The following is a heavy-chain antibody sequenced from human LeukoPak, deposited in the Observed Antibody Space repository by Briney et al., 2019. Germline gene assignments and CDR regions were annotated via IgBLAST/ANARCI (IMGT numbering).Heavy chain of an antibody. D-gene: IGHD5-12*01. CDR3: ARDGYSGNDGL. CDR2: IYYSGST. Sequence: SSETLSLTCTVSGGSISSYYWSWIRQPPGKGLEWIGYIYYSGSTNYNSSLKSRVTISVDTSKNQFSLKLSSVTAADTAVYYCARDGYSGNDGLWGQGTLVTVSS. J-gene: IGHJ4*02. CDR1: GGSISSYY. V-gene: IGHV4-59*01.